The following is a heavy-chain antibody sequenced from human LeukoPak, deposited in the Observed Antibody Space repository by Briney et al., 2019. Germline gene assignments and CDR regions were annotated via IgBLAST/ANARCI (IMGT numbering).Heavy chain of an antibody. CDR2: ISYDGSNK. Sequence: GGSLRLSCAASGFTFSSYAMHWVSQAPGKGLEWVAVISYDGSNKYYADSVKGRFTISRDNSKNTLYLQMNSLRAEDTAVYYCARDAVPKGGSGWYRFQHWGQGTLVTVSS. CDR3: ARDAVPKGGSGWYRFQH. V-gene: IGHV3-30-3*01. CDR1: GFTFSSYA. J-gene: IGHJ1*01. D-gene: IGHD6-19*01.